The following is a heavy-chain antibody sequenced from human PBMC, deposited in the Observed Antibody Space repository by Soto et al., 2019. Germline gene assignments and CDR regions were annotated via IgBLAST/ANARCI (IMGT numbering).Heavy chain of an antibody. CDR1: GGTFSSYA. CDR2: ITPIFGTP. J-gene: IGHJ4*02. CDR3: ASVYYYDSSGYYSYFDS. D-gene: IGHD3-22*01. Sequence: ASVKVSCKASGGTFSSYAISWVRQAPGQGLEWMGGITPIFGTPNYAQKFQGRVTISADRSTSTAYMELSSLRSGDTAVYYCASVYYYDSSGYYSYFDSWGQATLVTVSS. V-gene: IGHV1-69*06.